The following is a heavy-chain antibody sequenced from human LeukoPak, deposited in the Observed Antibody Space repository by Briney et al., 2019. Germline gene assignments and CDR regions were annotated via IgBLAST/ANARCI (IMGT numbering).Heavy chain of an antibody. Sequence: SETLSLTCTVSGGSISSTSYYWGWIRQPPGKGLEWIGSIYYSGSTDYNPSLKSRVTISVDTSKNQFSLKLSSVTAADTAVYYCARDGSDSSGWYGGVFDYWGQGTLVTVSS. V-gene: IGHV4-39*07. CDR3: ARDGSDSSGWYGGVFDY. D-gene: IGHD6-19*01. CDR2: IYYSGST. J-gene: IGHJ4*02. CDR1: GGSISSTSYY.